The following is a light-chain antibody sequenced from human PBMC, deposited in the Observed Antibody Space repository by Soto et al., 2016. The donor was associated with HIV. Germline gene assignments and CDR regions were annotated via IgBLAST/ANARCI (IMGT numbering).Light chain of an antibody. CDR1: QSISTY. Sequence: DIQMTQSPSSLSLSIGDRVSITCRASQSISTYLNWYQQKPGRAPKLLIYAASSLQSGVPSRFSGRGSGTDFTLTISSLQHEDLATYYCLQSSRTPRTFGQGTKVEIK. J-gene: IGKJ1*01. CDR2: AAS. V-gene: IGKV1-39*01. CDR3: LQSSRTPRT.